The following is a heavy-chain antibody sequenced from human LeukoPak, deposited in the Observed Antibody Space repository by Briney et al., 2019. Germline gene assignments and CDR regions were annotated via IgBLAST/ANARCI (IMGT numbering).Heavy chain of an antibody. V-gene: IGHV4-59*01. CDR2: IYYSGST. CDR1: GDSMNNYY. CDR3: ARNPSYQGYFDY. J-gene: IGHJ4*02. Sequence: SETLSLTCSVSGDSMNNYYWNWLRQPPGKGLEWIGYIYYSGSTTYNPSLKSRVAISVDTSINRFSLRLSSVTAADTAVYYCARNPSYQGYFDYWGQGSLVTVSS. D-gene: IGHD1-26*01.